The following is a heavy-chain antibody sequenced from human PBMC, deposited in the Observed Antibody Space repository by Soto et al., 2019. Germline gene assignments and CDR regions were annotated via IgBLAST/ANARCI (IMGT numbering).Heavy chain of an antibody. J-gene: IGHJ5*01. V-gene: IGHV3-30*03. CDR1: TVTINVHG. D-gene: IGHD3-3*01. Sequence: GWSLRLSCTSSTVTINVHGIHWVRQAPGKGLEWVAFISNDGRAQYYADSVKGRFTISRDYSKNTVDLQMNSLRNEETAVYYCARDIWSGDYKWFDSWGPGTLVTVSS. CDR3: ARDIWSGDYKWFDS. CDR2: ISNDGRAQ.